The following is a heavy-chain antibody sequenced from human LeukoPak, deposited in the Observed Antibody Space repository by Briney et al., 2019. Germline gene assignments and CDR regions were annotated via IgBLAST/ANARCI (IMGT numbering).Heavy chain of an antibody. CDR2: IYHSGST. D-gene: IGHD3-10*01. CDR3: ARAASGSTIDY. J-gene: IGHJ4*02. V-gene: IGHV4-38-2*02. Sequence: PSETLSLTCTVSGYSISSGYYWGWIRQPPGKGLEWIGSIYHSGSTYYNPSLKSRVTISVDTSKNQFSLKLSSVTAADTAVYYCARAASGSTIDYWGQGTLVTVSS. CDR1: GYSISSGYY.